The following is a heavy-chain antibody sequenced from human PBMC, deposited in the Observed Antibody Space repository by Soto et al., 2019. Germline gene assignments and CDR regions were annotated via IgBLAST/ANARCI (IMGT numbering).Heavy chain of an antibody. J-gene: IGHJ5*02. D-gene: IGHD3-3*01. CDR2: LKPDGTGQ. Sequence: GGSLRLSCAASGFPFDKSWMSWLRQAPGKGLEWVANLKPDGTGQSYVDSVKGRFTISRDNARTSLYLQMNNLTAEDTAMYYCAKYDFWIPGKFDPWGQGTLVTVSS. CDR1: GFPFDKSW. V-gene: IGHV3-7*01. CDR3: AKYDFWIPGKFDP.